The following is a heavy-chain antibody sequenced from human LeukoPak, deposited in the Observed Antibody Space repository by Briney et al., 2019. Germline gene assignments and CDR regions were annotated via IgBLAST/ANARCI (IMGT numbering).Heavy chain of an antibody. D-gene: IGHD3-22*01. CDR2: IIPILGIA. Sequence: SVKVSCKASGGTFSSYAISWVRQAPGQGLEWMGRIIPILGIANYAQKFQGRVTITADKSTSTAYMELSSLRSEDTAVYYCARAGVTMIPKDWGQGTLVTVSP. V-gene: IGHV1-69*04. CDR3: ARAGVTMIPKD. CDR1: GGTFSSYA. J-gene: IGHJ4*02.